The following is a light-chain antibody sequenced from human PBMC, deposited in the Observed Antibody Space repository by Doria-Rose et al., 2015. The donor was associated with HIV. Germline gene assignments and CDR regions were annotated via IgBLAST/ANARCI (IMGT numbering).Light chain of an antibody. CDR1: QSISSW. J-gene: IGKJ2*01. V-gene: IGKV1-5*03. CDR2: KAS. CDR3: QQYNDYPRT. Sequence: TQSPSTLSASVGDRVTITCRTRQSISSWSAWYQQKPGKAPKLLIYKASTLESGVPSRFSGSASGTDFTLTISSLQPDDFATYYCQQYNDYPRTFGQGTKLEI.